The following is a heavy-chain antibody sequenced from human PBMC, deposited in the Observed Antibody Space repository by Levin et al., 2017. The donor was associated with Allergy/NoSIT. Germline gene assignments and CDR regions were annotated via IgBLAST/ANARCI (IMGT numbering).Heavy chain of an antibody. CDR1: GFTFSSHW. CDR3: ARYCTGGGCLDY. CDR2: IKYDGSST. Sequence: GGSLRLSCAASGFTFSSHWMHGVRQAPGKGLVWVSRIKYDGSSTTYADSVKGRFTISRDNAKNTVHLQMNSLRAEDTAIYYCARYCTGGGCLDYWGQGTLVTVSS. J-gene: IGHJ4*02. V-gene: IGHV3-74*01. D-gene: IGHD2-8*02.